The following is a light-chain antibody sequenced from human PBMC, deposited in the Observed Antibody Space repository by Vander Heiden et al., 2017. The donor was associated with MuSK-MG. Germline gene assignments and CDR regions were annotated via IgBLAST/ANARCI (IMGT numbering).Light chain of an antibody. CDR1: QSISSW. V-gene: IGKV1-5*03. CDR3: QQDNSYPST. Sequence: DIQMTHSPSTLSASVGDRVTITCRASQSISSWLAWYQQKPGKAPKLLIYKASSLESGVPSRFSGSGSGTEFTLTISSLQPDDFATYYCQQDNSYPSTFGQGTKVEIK. CDR2: KAS. J-gene: IGKJ2*01.